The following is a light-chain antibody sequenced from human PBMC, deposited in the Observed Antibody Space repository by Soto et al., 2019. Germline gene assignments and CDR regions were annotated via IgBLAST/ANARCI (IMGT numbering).Light chain of an antibody. Sequence: QSVLTQPASVSGSPGQSITISCTRSSTDFENYNLVSWYQHCPDKAPKLIIYEGTKRPSEISDRFSGSESDTTASLIISGLQPVDEADYYCSSYAGSSARVVFGGGTKLTVL. J-gene: IGLJ2*01. CDR1: STDFENYNL. CDR3: SSYAGSSARVV. V-gene: IGLV2-23*01. CDR2: EGT.